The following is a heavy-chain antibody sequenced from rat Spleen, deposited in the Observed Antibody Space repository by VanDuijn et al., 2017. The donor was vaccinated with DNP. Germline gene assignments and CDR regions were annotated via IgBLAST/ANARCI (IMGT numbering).Heavy chain of an antibody. D-gene: IGHD4-3*01. Sequence: EVQLVESGGGLVQPGRSLKLSCTASGFTFSNYGMAWVRQAPKKGLEWVASISYDGGSTYYGASVKGRFTISRDNAKSTLYLQMNSLRSEDMATYYCIRWNSGHFDYWGQGVMVTVSS. V-gene: IGHV5-22*01. CDR3: IRWNSGHFDY. CDR2: ISYDGGST. J-gene: IGHJ2*01. CDR1: GFTFSNYG.